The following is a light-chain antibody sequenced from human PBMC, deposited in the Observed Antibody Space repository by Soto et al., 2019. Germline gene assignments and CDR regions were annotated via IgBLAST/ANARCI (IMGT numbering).Light chain of an antibody. CDR3: QQSFSSSWT. CDR2: GTS. J-gene: IGKJ1*01. Sequence: DIPLTQSPSSLSASVGDRVTITCRASQDISISLNWYQQKPGKAPNLLIYGTSGLQSGVPSRFSASGSGTDFTLTISSLRREDFATYYCQQSFSSSWTFGQGTKVEIK. V-gene: IGKV1-39*01. CDR1: QDISIS.